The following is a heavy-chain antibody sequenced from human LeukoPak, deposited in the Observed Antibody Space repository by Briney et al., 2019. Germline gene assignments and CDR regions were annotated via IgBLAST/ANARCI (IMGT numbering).Heavy chain of an antibody. J-gene: IGHJ5*02. D-gene: IGHD1-26*01. V-gene: IGHV4-38-2*02. CDR2: IYHSGST. Sequence: SETLSLTCTVSDYSISSGYYWGWIRQPPGKGLEWIGSIYHSGSTYYNPSLKSRVTISVDTSKNQFSLKLSSVTAADTAVYYCARFSGSYYHNWFDPWGQGTLVTVSS. CDR3: ARFSGSYYHNWFDP. CDR1: DYSISSGYY.